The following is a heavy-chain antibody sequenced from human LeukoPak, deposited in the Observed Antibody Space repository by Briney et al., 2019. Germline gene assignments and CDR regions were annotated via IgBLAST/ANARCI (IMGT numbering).Heavy chain of an antibody. CDR2: INPNSGNT. CDR3: ARTYCGGDCASRYYHGMNV. V-gene: IGHV1-8*01. CDR1: GYTFTSYD. Sequence: ASVKVSCKASGYTFTSYDINWVREATGQGIGWVGGINPNSGNTGYAQKFQGRVTITRNTSKSTAYMELSSQRSEDTAGYYCARTYCGGDCASRYYHGMNVWGQRTTVTVSS. J-gene: IGHJ6*02. D-gene: IGHD2-21*02.